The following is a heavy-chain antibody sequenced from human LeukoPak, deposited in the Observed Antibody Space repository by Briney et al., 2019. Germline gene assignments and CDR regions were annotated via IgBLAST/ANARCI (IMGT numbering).Heavy chain of an antibody. CDR2: ISYDGSNK. CDR3: AKDNVVVVAATHEYYYYGMDV. Sequence: PGGSLRLSCAASGFTFSSYGMHWVRQAPGKGLEWVAVISYDGSNKYYADSVKGRFTISRDNSKNTLYLQMNSLGAEDTAVYYCAKDNVVVVAATHEYYYYGMDVWGQGTTVTVSS. V-gene: IGHV3-30*18. D-gene: IGHD2-15*01. J-gene: IGHJ6*02. CDR1: GFTFSSYG.